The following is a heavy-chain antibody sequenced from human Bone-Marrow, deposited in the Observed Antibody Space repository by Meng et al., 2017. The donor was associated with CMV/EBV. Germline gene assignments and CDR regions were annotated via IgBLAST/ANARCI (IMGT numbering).Heavy chain of an antibody. CDR2: INPSGGST. J-gene: IGHJ4*02. CDR1: GYTFTSYY. Sequence: ASVKVSCKAFGYTFTSYYMHWVRQAPGQGLEWMGIINPSGGSTRYAQKFQGRVTMTRDTSTSTVYMELSSLTSEDTAVYYCASIRGYWGYFDYWGQGTLVTVSS. D-gene: IGHD7-27*01. CDR3: ASIRGYWGYFDY. V-gene: IGHV1-46*01.